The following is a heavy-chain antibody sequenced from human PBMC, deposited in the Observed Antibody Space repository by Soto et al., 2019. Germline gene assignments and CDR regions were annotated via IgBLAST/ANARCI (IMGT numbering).Heavy chain of an antibody. CDR2: ISYDGTNK. CDR1: GFTFSSYA. CDR3: ARDRYCSGGRCNDYYYGMDV. J-gene: IGHJ6*02. V-gene: IGHV3-30-3*01. Sequence: HPGGSLRLSCAASGFTFSSYAMHWVRRAPGKGLGWVAVISYDGTNKYYADSVKGRFTISRDNSKNTVYLQMNSLRAEDTAVYYCARDRYCSGGRCNDYYYGMDVWGQGTTVTVSS. D-gene: IGHD2-15*01.